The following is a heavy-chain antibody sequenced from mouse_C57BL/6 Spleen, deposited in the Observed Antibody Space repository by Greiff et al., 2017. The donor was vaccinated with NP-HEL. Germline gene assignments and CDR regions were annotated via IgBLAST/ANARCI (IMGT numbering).Heavy chain of an antibody. CDR1: GYTFTSYD. Sequence: QVQLQQSGPELVKPGASVKLSCKASGYTFTSYDINWVKQRPGQGLEWIGWIYPRDGSTKYNEKFKGKATLTVDTSSRTAYMELHSLTSEDSAVYFCGRGMLGPAMDYWGQGTSVTVSS. CDR2: IYPRDGST. CDR3: GRGMLGPAMDY. V-gene: IGHV1-85*01. J-gene: IGHJ4*01. D-gene: IGHD4-1*01.